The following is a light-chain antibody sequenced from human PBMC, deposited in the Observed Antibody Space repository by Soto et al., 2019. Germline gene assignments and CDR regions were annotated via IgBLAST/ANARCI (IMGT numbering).Light chain of an antibody. J-gene: IGKJ2*01. CDR2: GAS. CDR1: QSVNTN. Sequence: EIVMTQSPATLSMSPGERATLSCRASQSVNTNLGWYQQRPGQAPRLLIYGASTRATGIPARFSGSGSGTEFTLTISGLQSEDFALYYCQQYDYWYTFGQGTKLEIK. V-gene: IGKV3-15*01. CDR3: QQYDYWYT.